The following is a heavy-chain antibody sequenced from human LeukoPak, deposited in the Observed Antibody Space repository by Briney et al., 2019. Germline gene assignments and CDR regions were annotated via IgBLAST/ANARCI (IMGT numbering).Heavy chain of an antibody. CDR2: ISYDGGNK. CDR1: GFTFSSYG. D-gene: IGHD3-22*01. J-gene: IGHJ4*02. V-gene: IGHV3-30*18. Sequence: GGSLRLSCAASGFTFSSYGMHWVRQAPGKGLEWVAVISYDGGNKYYADSVKGRFTISRDNSKNTLYLQMNSLRAEDTAVYYCAKDRARYYYDSSGYLDYWGQGTLVTVSS. CDR3: AKDRARYYYDSSGYLDY.